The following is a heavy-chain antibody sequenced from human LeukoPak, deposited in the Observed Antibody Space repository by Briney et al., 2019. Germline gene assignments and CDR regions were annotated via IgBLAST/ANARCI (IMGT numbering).Heavy chain of an antibody. CDR1: GFTFSSYV. CDR2: ISYDGSNE. D-gene: IGHD1-26*01. V-gene: IGHV3-30*04. CDR3: ARDLSSGSYYGDYFFDY. Sequence: GGSLRLSCAASGFTFSSYVMHWVRQAPGKGLEWVAIISYDGSNEYYADSVKGRFTISRDNSKNTLYLQMNSLRAADTAVYYCARDLSSGSYYGDYFFDYWGQGTLVTVSS. J-gene: IGHJ4*02.